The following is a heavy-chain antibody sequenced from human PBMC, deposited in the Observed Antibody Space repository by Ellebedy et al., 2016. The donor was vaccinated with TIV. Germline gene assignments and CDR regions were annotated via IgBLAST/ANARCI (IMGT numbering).Heavy chain of an antibody. CDR2: INQDGSEK. V-gene: IGHV3-7*01. CDR3: ARASSGWRSNWYFDL. Sequence: GESLKISXAASGFTFSNYWMSWVRQAPGKGLEWLANINQDGSEKYYVDSVKGRLTISRDNAKNSLYLQMNSLRAEDTAVYYCARASSGWRSNWYFDLWGRGTLVTVSS. CDR1: GFTFSNYW. J-gene: IGHJ2*01. D-gene: IGHD2-21*01.